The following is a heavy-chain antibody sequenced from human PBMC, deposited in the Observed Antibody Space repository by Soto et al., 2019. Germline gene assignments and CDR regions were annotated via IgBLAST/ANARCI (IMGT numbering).Heavy chain of an antibody. CDR3: VKDLRYASGSFYPGGGMHV. V-gene: IGHV3-23*01. Sequence: EVQLLDSGGDSDQSGESLRLSCAVSGFTLSGYAMNWVRQAPGKGLEWVSTISGSGDTTFYADSVKGRFIISRDNSKNTVSLQMNSLRVQDTAVYHCVKDLRYASGSFYPGGGMHVWGQGTTVTVSS. CDR1: GFTLSGYA. CDR2: ISGSGDTT. D-gene: IGHD3-10*01. J-gene: IGHJ6*02.